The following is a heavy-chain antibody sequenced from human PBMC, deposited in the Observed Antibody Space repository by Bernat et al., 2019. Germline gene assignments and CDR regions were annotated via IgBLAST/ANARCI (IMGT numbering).Heavy chain of an antibody. D-gene: IGHD4-17*01. CDR3: VKDYGDRRADY. CDR1: GDSITSDNYY. V-gene: IGHV4-39*01. CDR2: IHYSGTT. Sequence: QLQLQESGPGLVKPSEILSLTCTVSGDSITSDNYYWGWIRQHPGKGLECLGTIHYSGTTYYNPTLQSRVTISIDTSKNQFSLKLSSVTAADAAVYYCVKDYGDRRADYWGQGILVTVSS. J-gene: IGHJ4*02.